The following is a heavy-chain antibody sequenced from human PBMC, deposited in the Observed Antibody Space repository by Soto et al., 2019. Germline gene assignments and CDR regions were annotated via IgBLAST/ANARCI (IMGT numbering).Heavy chain of an antibody. J-gene: IGHJ6*02. CDR1: GYTFTSYA. Sequence: ASVKVSCQASGYTFTSYAMHWVRQAPGQRLEWMGWINAGNGNTKYSQKFQGRVTITRDTSASTAYMELSSLRSEDTAVYYCASVDTAMAPVLLGYYGMDVWGQGTTVTVSS. D-gene: IGHD5-18*01. CDR3: ASVDTAMAPVLLGYYGMDV. CDR2: INAGNGNT. V-gene: IGHV1-3*01.